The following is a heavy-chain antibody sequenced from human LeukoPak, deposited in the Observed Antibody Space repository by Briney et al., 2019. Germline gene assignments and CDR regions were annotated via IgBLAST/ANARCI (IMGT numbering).Heavy chain of an antibody. V-gene: IGHV3-74*01. Sequence: GGSLRLSCAVSGFTLTSDKMHWVRQAPGKELVWVSRFDTDGSSTTYADSVRGRFTISRDNAKNTLYLQMNSLRAEDTAVYYCARGSSNWNNAFDIWGQGTMVTVSS. D-gene: IGHD1-1*01. CDR1: GFTLTSDK. J-gene: IGHJ3*02. CDR3: ARGSSNWNNAFDI. CDR2: FDTDGSST.